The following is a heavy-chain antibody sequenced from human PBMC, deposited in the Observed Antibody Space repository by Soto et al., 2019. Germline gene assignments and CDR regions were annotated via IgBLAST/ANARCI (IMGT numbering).Heavy chain of an antibody. D-gene: IGHD2-8*02. CDR1: GYTFTNSG. CDR3: ARGTHCTDSSCLLYNWFDS. Sequence: ASVKVSCKASGYTFTNSGISWVRQAPGQGLEWMGWISTDNGNTNYAQHLQGRVSMTTDTSTSTAYMDLRSLRSDDTAVYYCARGTHCTDSSCLLYNWFDSWGLGTLVTVSS. V-gene: IGHV1-18*01. J-gene: IGHJ5*01. CDR2: ISTDNGNT.